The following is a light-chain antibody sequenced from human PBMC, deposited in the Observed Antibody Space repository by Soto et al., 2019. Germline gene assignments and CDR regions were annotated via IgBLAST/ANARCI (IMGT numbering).Light chain of an antibody. V-gene: IGKV1-33*01. CDR1: QDINNF. CDR2: DAS. Sequence: PITNTTCSLSASVVDIVTITCQASQDINNFLNWYQQKPGKAPKLLIYDASNLETGVQSRFSGSGSGTDFTFTISSLQPEDIATYYCQQYDNRLTFNFGQGTRPEIK. J-gene: IGKJ5*01. CDR3: QQYDNRLTFN.